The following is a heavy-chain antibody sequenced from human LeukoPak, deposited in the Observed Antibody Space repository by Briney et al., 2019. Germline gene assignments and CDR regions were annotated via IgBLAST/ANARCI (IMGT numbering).Heavy chain of an antibody. CDR2: IIPIFGTA. D-gene: IGHD2-15*01. CDR1: GGTFSSYA. Sequence: SVKVSCKASGGTFSSYAISWVRQAPGQGLEWMGGIIPIFGTANYAQKFQGRVTITADESTSTAYMELSSLRSEDTAVFYCARDPDLVVGNWFDPWGQGTLVTVSS. J-gene: IGHJ5*02. V-gene: IGHV1-69*13. CDR3: ARDPDLVVGNWFDP.